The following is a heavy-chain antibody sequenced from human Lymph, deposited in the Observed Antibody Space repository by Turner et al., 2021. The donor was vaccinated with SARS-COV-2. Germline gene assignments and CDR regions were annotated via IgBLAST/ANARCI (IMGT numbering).Heavy chain of an antibody. V-gene: IGHV3-53*02. J-gene: IGHJ6*02. CDR3: ARDLGTYGMDV. CDR1: GIIVSRNY. D-gene: IGHD6-13*01. Sequence: EVQLVETGGGLIQPGGSLRLSCAASGIIVSRNYMNWVRQAPGKGVEWVSVIYSGGTTYYADSVKGRFNISRDNSKNTLYLQMNSLRVEDTAVYYCARDLGTYGMDVWGQGTTVTVSS. CDR2: IYSGGTT.